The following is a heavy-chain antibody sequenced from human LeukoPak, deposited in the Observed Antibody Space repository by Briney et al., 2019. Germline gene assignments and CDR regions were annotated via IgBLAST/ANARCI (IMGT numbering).Heavy chain of an antibody. CDR1: GFTFSSYA. V-gene: IGHV3-30*01. Sequence: GRSLRLSCAASGFTFSSYAMHWVRQAPGKGLEWVAVISYDGSNKYYADSVKGRFTISRDNSKNTLYLQMNSLRAEDTAAYYCARDRSTVVTDWEYLFDYWGQGTLVTVSS. J-gene: IGHJ4*02. CDR3: ARDRSTVVTDWEYLFDY. CDR2: ISYDGSNK. D-gene: IGHD4-23*01.